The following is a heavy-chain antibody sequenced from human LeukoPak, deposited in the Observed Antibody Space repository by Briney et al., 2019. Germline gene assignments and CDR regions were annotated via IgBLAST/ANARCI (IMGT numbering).Heavy chain of an antibody. CDR1: GFTFSSYA. D-gene: IGHD1-26*01. Sequence: GGSLRLSCAASGFTFSSYAMHWVRQAPGKGLEWVAVISYGGSNKYYADSVKGRFTISRDNSKNTLYLQMNSLRAEDTAVYYCARAVGLVGATTRLDYWGQGTLVTVSS. V-gene: IGHV3-30*04. J-gene: IGHJ4*02. CDR3: ARAVGLVGATTRLDY. CDR2: ISYGGSNK.